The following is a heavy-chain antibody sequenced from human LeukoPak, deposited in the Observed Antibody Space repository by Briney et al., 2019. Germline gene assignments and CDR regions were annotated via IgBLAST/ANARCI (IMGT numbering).Heavy chain of an antibody. J-gene: IGHJ5*02. CDR2: IYYSGST. CDR3: ARKGIFNWFDP. D-gene: IGHD3-10*01. Sequence: MPSETLSLTCTVSGGSISSSSYYWGWIRQPPGKGLEWIGSIYYSGSTYYNPSLKSRVTISVDTSKNQFSLKLSSVTAADTAVYYCARKGIFNWFDPWGQGTLVTVSS. V-gene: IGHV4-39*01. CDR1: GGSISSSSYY.